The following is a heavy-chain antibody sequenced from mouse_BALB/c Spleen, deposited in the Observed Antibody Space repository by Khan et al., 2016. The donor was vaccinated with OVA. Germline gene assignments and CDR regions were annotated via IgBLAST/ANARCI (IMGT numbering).Heavy chain of an antibody. V-gene: IGHV3-6*02. CDR1: GYSITSGYY. CDR2: ISYDGSN. D-gene: IGHD2-1*01. J-gene: IGHJ3*01. Sequence: EVKLVESGPGLVKPSQSLSLTCSVTGYSITSGYYWSWIRQFPGNRLEWMGSISYDGSNNYNPSLKNRISITRDTSKKQFFLKLNSVTTEDTATYYCASKSYGKGAYWGQGTLVTVSA. CDR3: ASKSYGKGAY.